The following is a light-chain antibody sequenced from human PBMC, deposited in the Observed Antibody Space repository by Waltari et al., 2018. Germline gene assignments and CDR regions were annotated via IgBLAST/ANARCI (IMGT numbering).Light chain of an antibody. Sequence: EIMLTQSPGTLSLSPGERATLPCRTSQSIGRSLAWYQQKPGQAPRILIYGASSRATDIPDRFSGSGSGTDFSLTINTLEPEDCALYYCQHYVRLPVTFGQGTKVEIK. CDR2: GAS. CDR3: QHYVRLPVT. J-gene: IGKJ1*01. V-gene: IGKV3-20*01. CDR1: QSIGRS.